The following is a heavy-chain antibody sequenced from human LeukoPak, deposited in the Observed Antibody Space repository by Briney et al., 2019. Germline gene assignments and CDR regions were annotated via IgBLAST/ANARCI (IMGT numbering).Heavy chain of an antibody. V-gene: IGHV4-34*01. CDR2: INHSGST. J-gene: IGHJ4*02. D-gene: IGHD6-13*01. Sequence: PSETLSLICAVYGGSFSGYYWSWIRQPPGKGLEWIGEINHSGSTNYNPSLKSRVTISVDTSKDQFSLKLSSVTAADTAVYYCAKEGYSSWGQGTLVTVSS. CDR3: AKEGYSS. CDR1: GGSFSGYY.